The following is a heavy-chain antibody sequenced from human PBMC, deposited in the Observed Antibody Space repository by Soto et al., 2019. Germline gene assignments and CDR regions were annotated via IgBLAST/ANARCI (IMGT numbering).Heavy chain of an antibody. CDR1: GFTFSSYS. Sequence: PGGSLRLSCAASGFTFSSYSMNWVRQAPGKGLEWVSSISSSSSYIYYADSVKGRFTISRDNAKNSLYLQMNSLRAEDTAVYYCAICRDYYDSSGYSPLSGAFDIWGQGTMVTVSS. CDR3: AICRDYYDSSGYSPLSGAFDI. J-gene: IGHJ3*02. CDR2: ISSSSSYI. V-gene: IGHV3-21*01. D-gene: IGHD3-22*01.